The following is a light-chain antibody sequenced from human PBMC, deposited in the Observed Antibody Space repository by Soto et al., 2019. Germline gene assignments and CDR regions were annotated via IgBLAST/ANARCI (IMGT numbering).Light chain of an antibody. CDR2: LGS. Sequence: DIVMTQSPLSLPVTPGEPASISCRSSQSLLHSNGYNYLDWYLQKPGQSPQLLIYLGSSRASGVPERFSGSGSGTDFTLKISRVEAEDVGVYYCMQALQTPPTFGQGTKVEIK. CDR3: MQALQTPPT. J-gene: IGKJ1*01. V-gene: IGKV2-28*01. CDR1: QSLLHSNGYNY.